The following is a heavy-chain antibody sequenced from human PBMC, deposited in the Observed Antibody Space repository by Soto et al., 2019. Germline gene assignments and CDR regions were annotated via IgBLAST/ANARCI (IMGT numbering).Heavy chain of an antibody. V-gene: IGHV3-30-3*01. D-gene: IGHD3-10*01. Sequence: PVGSLRLSCAASGFTFGSYSMHWVRQAPGKGLEWVAVISYDGSNKYYADSVKGRFTISRDNSKNTLYLQMNSLRAEDTAVYYCARGGEAITMVRGVNSQGMDVWGQGTTVTVSS. CDR3: ARGGEAITMVRGVNSQGMDV. CDR2: ISYDGSNK. CDR1: GFTFGSYS. J-gene: IGHJ6*02.